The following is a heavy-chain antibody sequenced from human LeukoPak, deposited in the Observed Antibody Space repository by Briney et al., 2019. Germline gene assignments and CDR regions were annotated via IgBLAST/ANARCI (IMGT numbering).Heavy chain of an antibody. CDR3: ARGHCSGGSCYGIGDY. CDR1: GYTFTSYA. D-gene: IGHD2-15*01. Sequence: LWASVKVSCKASGYTFTSYAMNWVRQAPGQGLEWMGWINTNTGNPTYAQGFTGRFVSSLDTSVSTAYLQISSLKAEDTAVYYCARGHCSGGSCYGIGDYWGQGTLVTVSS. CDR2: INTNTGNP. V-gene: IGHV7-4-1*02. J-gene: IGHJ4*02.